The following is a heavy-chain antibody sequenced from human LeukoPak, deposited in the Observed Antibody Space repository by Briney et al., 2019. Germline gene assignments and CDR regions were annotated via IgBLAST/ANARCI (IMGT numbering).Heavy chain of an antibody. CDR3: AAAAYGSGSYYDY. CDR2: IVVGSGNT. V-gene: IGHV1-58*02. CDR1: GFTFTSSA. Sequence: SVKVSCKASGFTFTSSAMQWVRQARGQRLEWIGWIVVGSGNTNYARKFQERVTITRDMSTSTAYMELSSLRSEDTAVYYCAAAAYGSGSYYDYWGQGTLVTVSS. D-gene: IGHD3-10*01. J-gene: IGHJ4*02.